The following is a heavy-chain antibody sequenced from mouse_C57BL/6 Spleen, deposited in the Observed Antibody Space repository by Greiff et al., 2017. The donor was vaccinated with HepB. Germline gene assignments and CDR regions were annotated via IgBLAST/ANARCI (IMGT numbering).Heavy chain of an antibody. CDR2: ISSGGSYT. CDR3: ARLTGPYYFDY. V-gene: IGHV5-6*02. J-gene: IGHJ2*01. CDR1: GFTFSSYG. D-gene: IGHD4-1*01. Sequence: DVMLVESGGDLVKPGGSLKLSCAASGFTFSSYGMSWVRQTPDKRLEWVATISSGGSYTYYPDSVKGRFTISRDNAKNTLYLKMSSLKSEDTSMYYCARLTGPYYFDYWGQVTTLTVSS.